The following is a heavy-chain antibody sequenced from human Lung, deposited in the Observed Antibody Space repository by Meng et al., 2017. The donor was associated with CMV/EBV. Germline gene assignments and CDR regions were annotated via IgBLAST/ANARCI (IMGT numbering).Heavy chain of an antibody. CDR2: IYYSGST. Sequence: VQLQEPGPGLGKPSQTLSLTCTVSGGSISSGDYYWSWIRQPPGKGLEWIGYIYYSGSTYYNPSLKSRVTISVDTSKNQFSLKLSSVTAADTAVYYCARALDTAMVTFDYWGQGTLVTVSS. J-gene: IGHJ4*02. V-gene: IGHV4-30-4*08. CDR3: ARALDTAMVTFDY. CDR1: GGSISSGDYY. D-gene: IGHD5-18*01.